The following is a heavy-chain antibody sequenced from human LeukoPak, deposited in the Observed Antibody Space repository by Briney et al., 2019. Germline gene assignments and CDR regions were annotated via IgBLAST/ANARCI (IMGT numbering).Heavy chain of an antibody. V-gene: IGHV4-59*08. Sequence: SETLSLTCTVSGGFISGHYWSWIRQPPGNGLEWIGYIFYTGSTDYNPSLRSRITMSVDTSKNQFSLRLTSVTAADTAVYYCARQNPAVGGQGLDYWGQGILVTVFS. CDR3: ARQNPAVGGQGLDY. CDR1: GGFISGHY. D-gene: IGHD6-13*01. J-gene: IGHJ4*02. CDR2: IFYTGST.